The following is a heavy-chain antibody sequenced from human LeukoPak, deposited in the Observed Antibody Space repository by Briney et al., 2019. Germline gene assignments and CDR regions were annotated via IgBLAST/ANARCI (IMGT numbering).Heavy chain of an antibody. V-gene: IGHV1-2*06. CDR1: GYSFTGHH. J-gene: IGHJ4*02. CDR2: INPNNGAT. CDR3: ARDQEGFDY. Sequence: ASVKVSCKTSGYSFTGHHIHWVRQAPGQGLEWMGRINPNNGATDYAQKFQGRVTMTRDTSTSTVHMELSGLRSEDTAVYYCARDQEGFDYWGQGTLVTVSS.